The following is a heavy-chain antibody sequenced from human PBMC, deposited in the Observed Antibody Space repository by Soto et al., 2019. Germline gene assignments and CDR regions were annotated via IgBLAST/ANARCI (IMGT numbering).Heavy chain of an antibody. D-gene: IGHD2-2*02. J-gene: IGHJ4*02. Sequence: QVQLVQSGAEVKKPGASVKVSCKASGYTFTSYGISWVRQAPGQGLQWMGWTSAYNGNTNYAQKLKGRVTKTTDTSTRTGYMDLRSLRSDDTAVYYCASHFDIVVLPAAIEVSFDYWGQGSLVTVSS. CDR3: ASHFDIVVLPAAIEVSFDY. V-gene: IGHV1-18*01. CDR2: TSAYNGNT. CDR1: GYTFTSYG.